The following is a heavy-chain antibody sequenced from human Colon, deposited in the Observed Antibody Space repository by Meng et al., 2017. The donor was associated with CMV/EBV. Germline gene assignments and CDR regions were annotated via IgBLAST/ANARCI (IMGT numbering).Heavy chain of an antibody. Sequence: LAFDDYGMSWVSTGPEERLEWVSGVVWTGDITNYGGCVKGRFAISRGNAKNSVYLQMKNLRAEDTAFCYCARDYHDGSGYYLGFDYWGQGTLVTVSS. J-gene: IGHJ4*02. D-gene: IGHD3-22*01. V-gene: IGHV3-20*03. CDR1: LAFDDYG. CDR2: VVWTGDIT. CDR3: ARDYHDGSGYYLGFDY.